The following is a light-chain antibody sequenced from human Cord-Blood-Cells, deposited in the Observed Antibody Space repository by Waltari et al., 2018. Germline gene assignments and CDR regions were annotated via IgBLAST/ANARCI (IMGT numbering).Light chain of an antibody. CDR3: CSYAGSSTNYV. CDR2: EGS. CDR1: SSDVGSYNL. J-gene: IGLJ1*01. Sequence: ISCTGTSSDVGSYNLVSWYQQHPGKAPKLMIYEGSKRPSGVSNRFSGSKSGNTASLTISGLQAEDEADYYCCSYAGSSTNYVFGTGTKVTVL. V-gene: IGLV2-23*01.